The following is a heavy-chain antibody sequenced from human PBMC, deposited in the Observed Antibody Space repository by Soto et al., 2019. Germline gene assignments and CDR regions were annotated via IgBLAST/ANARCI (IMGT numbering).Heavy chain of an antibody. CDR3: ARSGYYTLFDY. D-gene: IGHD3-3*01. CDR1: GGSFSGYY. J-gene: IGHJ4*02. V-gene: IGHV4-34*01. Sequence: PSETLSLTCAVYGGSFSGYYWSWIRQPPGKGLEWIGEINHSGSTNYNPSLKSRVTISVDTSKNQFSLKLSSVTAADTAVYYCARSGYYTLFDYWGQGTLVTVSS. CDR2: INHSGST.